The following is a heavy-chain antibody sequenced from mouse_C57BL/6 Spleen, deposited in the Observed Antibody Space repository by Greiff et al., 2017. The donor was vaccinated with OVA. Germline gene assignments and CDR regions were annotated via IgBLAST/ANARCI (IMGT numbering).Heavy chain of an antibody. D-gene: IGHD4-1*01. CDR3: ARERSTGTEGDAMDY. J-gene: IGHJ4*01. Sequence: QVQLQQPGAELVMPGASVQLSCKASGYTFTSYWMHWVKQRPGQGLEWIGEIDPSDSYTNYNQQFKGKSTLTVDKSSSTAYMQLSSLTSEDSAVYYCARERSTGTEGDAMDYWGQGTSVTVSS. V-gene: IGHV1-69*01. CDR1: GYTFTSYW. CDR2: IDPSDSYT.